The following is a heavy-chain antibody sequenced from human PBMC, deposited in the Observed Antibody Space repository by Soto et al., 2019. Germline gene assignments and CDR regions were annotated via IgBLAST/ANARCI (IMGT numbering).Heavy chain of an antibody. J-gene: IGHJ4*02. CDR3: ARVLSSPLGETSFDY. CDR1: GFTFSSYW. V-gene: IGHV3-7*04. Sequence: GGSLRLSCAASGFTFSSYWMSWVRQAPGKGLEWVANIKQDGSEKYYVDSVKGRFTISRDNAKNSLYLQMNSLRAEDTAVYYCARVLSSPLGETSFDYWGQGTLVTVSS. CDR2: IKQDGSEK. D-gene: IGHD3-16*01.